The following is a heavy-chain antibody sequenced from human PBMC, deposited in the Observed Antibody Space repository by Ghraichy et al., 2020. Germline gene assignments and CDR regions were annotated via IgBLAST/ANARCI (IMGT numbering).Heavy chain of an antibody. V-gene: IGHV3-23*01. CDR3: ANGNSASRFDH. Sequence: GESLNISCAASGFTFSTHAMTWVRQAPGKGLEGVSGISGSGRSKNYTDSLRGRFTISRDNSKNTGYLHRKSLRAEDTAVYYCANGNSASRFDHWGRGPRVTVSS. CDR1: GFTFSTHA. D-gene: IGHD6-13*01. CDR2: ISGSGRSK. J-gene: IGHJ5*02.